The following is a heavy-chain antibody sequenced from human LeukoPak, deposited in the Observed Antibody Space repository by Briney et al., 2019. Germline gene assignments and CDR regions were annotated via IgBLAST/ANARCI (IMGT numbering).Heavy chain of an antibody. CDR2: IIPIFGTT. D-gene: IGHD2-2*01. CDR1: GGTFSSYA. V-gene: IGHV1-69*06. Sequence: GASVKVSCKASGGTFSSYAISWVRQAPGQGLEWMGGIIPIFGTTNYAQKFQGRVTITADKSTSTAYMELSSLRSDDTAVYYCARVLGYCSSTSCESPYYYYYMDVWGKGTTVTVSS. CDR3: ARVLGYCSSTSCESPYYYYYMDV. J-gene: IGHJ6*03.